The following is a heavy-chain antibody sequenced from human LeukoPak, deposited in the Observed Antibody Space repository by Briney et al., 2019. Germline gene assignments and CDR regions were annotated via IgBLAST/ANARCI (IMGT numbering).Heavy chain of an antibody. Sequence: GGSLRLSCAASGFTFSTYAMSWVRQAPGQGLEWVALISYDGSNKYYADSVKGRFTISRDNSKNTLYLQMNSLRAEDTAVYYCATRPNYYYDSSGYLRYFDYWGQGTLVTVSS. CDR1: GFTFSTYA. V-gene: IGHV3-30-3*01. J-gene: IGHJ4*02. CDR2: ISYDGSNK. CDR3: ATRPNYYYDSSGYLRYFDY. D-gene: IGHD3-22*01.